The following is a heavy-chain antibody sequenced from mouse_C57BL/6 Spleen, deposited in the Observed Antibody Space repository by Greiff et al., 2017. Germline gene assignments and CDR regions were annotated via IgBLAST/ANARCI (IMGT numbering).Heavy chain of an antibody. CDR2: IHPNSGST. J-gene: IGHJ2*01. V-gene: IGHV1-64*01. D-gene: IGHD4-1*01. CDR3: ARSWDWEWDFDY. Sequence: QVQLQQPGAELVKPGASVKLSCKASGYTFTSYCMHWVKQRPGQGLEWIGMIHPNSGSTNYNEKFKSKATLTVDKSSSTAYMQLSSLTSEDSAVYYCARSWDWEWDFDYWGQGTTLTVSS. CDR1: GYTFTSYC.